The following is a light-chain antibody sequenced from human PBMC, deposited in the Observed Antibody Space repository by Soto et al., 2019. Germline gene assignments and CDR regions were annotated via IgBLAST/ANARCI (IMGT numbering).Light chain of an antibody. CDR2: DIS. CDR3: QQYNSYSYT. V-gene: IGKV1-5*01. J-gene: IGKJ2*01. Sequence: DIQMTQSPSTLSASVGDRVTITCRASQSISSWLAWYQQKPGKAPKLLIYDISSLESGVPSRFSGSGSGTEFTLTISSLQPDDFATYYCQQYNSYSYTFDQGTKLEI. CDR1: QSISSW.